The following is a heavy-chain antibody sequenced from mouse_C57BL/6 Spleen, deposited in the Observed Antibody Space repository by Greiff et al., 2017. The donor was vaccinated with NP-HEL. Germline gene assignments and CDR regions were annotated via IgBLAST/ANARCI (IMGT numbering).Heavy chain of an antibody. CDR1: GYTFTSYW. CDR2: IDPNSGGT. D-gene: IGHD1-1*01. CDR3: AREHYYGSSYWFAY. Sequence: QQSCKASGYTFTSYWMHWVKQRPGRGLEWIGRIDPNSGGTKYNEKFKSKATLTVDKPSSTAYMQLSSLTSEDSAVYYCAREHYYGSSYWFAYWGQGTLVTVSA. J-gene: IGHJ3*01. V-gene: IGHV1-72*01.